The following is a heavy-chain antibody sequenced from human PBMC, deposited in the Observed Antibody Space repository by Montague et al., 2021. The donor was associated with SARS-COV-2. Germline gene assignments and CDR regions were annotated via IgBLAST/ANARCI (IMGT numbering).Heavy chain of an antibody. D-gene: IGHD3-3*01. CDR2: RYQNGAT. CDR3: ARSGVGIFDFSYFDS. Sequence: SETLSLTCSVSGFSISSGYYWGWIRQTPGKGLEWIGSRYQNGATXYSPSLKRLVTILLDTSKNQFSLSLTSVTAADTAVYYCARSGVGIFDFSYFDSWGQGSLVIVSS. V-gene: IGHV4-38-2*02. CDR1: GFSISSGYY. J-gene: IGHJ4*02.